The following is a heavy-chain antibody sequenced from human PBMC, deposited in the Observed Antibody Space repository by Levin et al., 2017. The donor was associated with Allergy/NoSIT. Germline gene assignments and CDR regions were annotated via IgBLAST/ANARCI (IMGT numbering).Heavy chain of an antibody. CDR3: ARGGRFYGDYHY. Sequence: SCKASGYTFTSYDINWVRQATGQGLEWMGWMNPNSGDTGYAQKFQGRVTMTRDTSVSTAYMELSSLRSEDTAVYYCARGGRFYGDYHYWGQGTLVTVSS. J-gene: IGHJ4*02. CDR2: MNPNSGDT. CDR1: GYTFTSYD. D-gene: IGHD4-17*01. V-gene: IGHV1-8*01.